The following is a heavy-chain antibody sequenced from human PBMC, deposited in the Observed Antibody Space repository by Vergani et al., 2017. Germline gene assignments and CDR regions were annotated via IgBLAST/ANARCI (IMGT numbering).Heavy chain of an antibody. CDR3: AKANPRNSGYDYLYYYHAMDV. J-gene: IGHJ6*02. Sequence: EVQLLESGGDLVQPGGSLRLSCAASGFTFNHYAMNWVRQAPGKGLDWVSGISGSGGSTSYAGSVKGRFTISRDSSKNTLYLQMNSLSAGDTAVYYCAKANPRNSGYDYLYYYHAMDVWGQGTTVTVSS. CDR2: ISGSGGST. CDR1: GFTFNHYA. D-gene: IGHD5-12*01. V-gene: IGHV3-23*01.